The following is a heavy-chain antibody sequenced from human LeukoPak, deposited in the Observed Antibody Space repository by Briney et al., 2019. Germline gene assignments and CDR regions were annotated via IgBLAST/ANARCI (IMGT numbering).Heavy chain of an antibody. CDR1: GFTFSDYR. J-gene: IGHJ5*02. V-gene: IGHV3-21*01. CDR3: ARSLGYRSSTDCYNNWFDP. D-gene: IGHD2-2*02. Sequence: GGSLRLSCAASGFTFSDYRMNWVRQAPGKGLEWVSSISSSGVYIFYADSLKGRFTISRDNVKNSLYLQMDSLRAEDTAVYYCARSLGYRSSTDCYNNWFDPWGQGTLVTVSS. CDR2: ISSSGVYI.